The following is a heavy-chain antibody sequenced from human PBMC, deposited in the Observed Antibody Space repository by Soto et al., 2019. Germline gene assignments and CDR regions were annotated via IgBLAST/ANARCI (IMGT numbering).Heavy chain of an antibody. CDR2: IRVYNGAT. J-gene: IGHJ2*01. CDR1: GYTFTSYG. D-gene: IGHD4-17*01. CDR3: AKTYGDFYWYFDL. Sequence: GASVKVSCKASGYTFTSYGISWVRQAPGQGLEWLGWIRVYNGATNYAEKLQGRVTVTKDPSANTAYMELRNLRSDDTAVYFCAKTYGDFYWYFDLWGRGTLVTVSS. V-gene: IGHV1-18*01.